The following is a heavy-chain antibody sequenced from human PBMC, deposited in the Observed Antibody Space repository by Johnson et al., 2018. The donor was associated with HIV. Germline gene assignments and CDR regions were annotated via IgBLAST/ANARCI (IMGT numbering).Heavy chain of an antibody. CDR2: INWNGDNT. V-gene: IGHV3-20*04. J-gene: IGHJ3*02. D-gene: IGHD1-26*01. Sequence: VQLVESGGGVIRPGGSLRLSCTASGFTFDDYGMSWVRQAPGKGLEWVSGINWNGDNTGYTDSLKGRFTISRDNAKNSLYLEMNTVTAEDTAFHYCARVGVGATGLGTGADAFDIWGQGTMVTVSS. CDR3: ARVGVGATGLGTGADAFDI. CDR1: GFTFDDYG.